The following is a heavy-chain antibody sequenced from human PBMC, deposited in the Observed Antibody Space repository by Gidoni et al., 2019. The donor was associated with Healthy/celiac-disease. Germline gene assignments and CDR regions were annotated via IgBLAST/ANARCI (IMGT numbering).Heavy chain of an antibody. D-gene: IGHD5-18*01. CDR3: AKDRIQLWSWFDP. CDR2: ISYDGSNK. V-gene: IGHV3-30*18. Sequence: QVQLVESGGGVVQPGRSLRLSCAASGFTFSSYGMHWVRQAPGKGLEWVAVISYDGSNKYYADSVKGRFTISRDNSKNTLYLQMNSLRAEDTAVYYCAKDRIQLWSWFDPWGQGTLVTVSS. J-gene: IGHJ5*02. CDR1: GFTFSSYG.